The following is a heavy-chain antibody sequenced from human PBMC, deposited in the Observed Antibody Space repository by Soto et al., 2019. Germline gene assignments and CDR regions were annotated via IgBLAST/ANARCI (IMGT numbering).Heavy chain of an antibody. CDR3: AKRGVDTFGLSY. D-gene: IGHD3-10*01. CDR2: INTDGRST. V-gene: IGHV3-74*01. CDR1: GFTFSSFW. Sequence: EVQLVESGGGLVQPGGSLRLSCAVSGFTFSSFWMHWVRQAPGEGLVWVSRINTDGRSTSYADSVKGRFTISRDNAKNTLYLQMNSVRVEDTAMYYCAKRGVDTFGLSYWGQGTLVTVSS. J-gene: IGHJ4*02.